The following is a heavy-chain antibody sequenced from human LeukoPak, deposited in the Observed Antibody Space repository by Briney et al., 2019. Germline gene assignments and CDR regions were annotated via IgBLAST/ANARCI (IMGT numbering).Heavy chain of an antibody. CDR2: IDSRSGTI. Sequence: PGGSLRLSCAASGFTFNNYGMNWVRQAPGKGLEWVSYIDSRSGTIYYADSMKGRFTISRDNAKHSLYLQMNSLRAEDTAVYYCARGQPDYCTTTGCPLFDIWGQGTMVTVSS. V-gene: IGHV3-48*01. J-gene: IGHJ3*02. CDR3: ARGQPDYCTTTGCPLFDI. CDR1: GFTFNNYG. D-gene: IGHD2-2*01.